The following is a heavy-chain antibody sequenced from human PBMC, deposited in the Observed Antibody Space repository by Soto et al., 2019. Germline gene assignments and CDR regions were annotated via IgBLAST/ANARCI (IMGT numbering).Heavy chain of an antibody. V-gene: IGHV1-18*01. J-gene: IGHJ6*02. CDR1: GYTFTSYG. D-gene: IGHD5-12*01. CDR2: ISAYNGNT. CDR3: ASCGYGGRNYYYYTDV. Sequence: ASVKVSCKASGYTFTSYGISWVRQAPGQGLEWMGWISAYNGNTNYAQKLQGRVTMTTDTSTSTAYMELRSLRSDDTAVYYCASCGYGGRNYYYYTDVWGQGTTVTVS.